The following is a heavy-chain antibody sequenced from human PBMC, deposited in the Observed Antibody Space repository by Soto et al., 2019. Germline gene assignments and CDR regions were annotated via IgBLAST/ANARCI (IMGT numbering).Heavy chain of an antibody. V-gene: IGHV3-53*01. Sequence: GGSLRLSCAASGFTVSSNYMSWVRQAPGKGLEWVSVIYSGGSTYYADSVKGRFTISRDNSKNTLYLQMNSLRAEDTAVYYCARSIAAPLFDYWGQGTLVTVSS. CDR2: IYSGGST. CDR1: GFTVSSNY. D-gene: IGHD6-6*01. J-gene: IGHJ4*02. CDR3: ARSIAAPLFDY.